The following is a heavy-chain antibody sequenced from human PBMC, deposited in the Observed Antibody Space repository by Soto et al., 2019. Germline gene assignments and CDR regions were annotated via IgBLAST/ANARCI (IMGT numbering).Heavy chain of an antibody. CDR3: ARGVIKGLRATGSLDN. CDR1: GGTFSTDV. V-gene: IGHV1-69*01. J-gene: IGHJ4*02. CDR2: IIPIFGTP. D-gene: IGHD2-8*02. Sequence: QVQLVQSGAEVKKPGSSMKVSCNASGGTFSTDVISWVRQAPGQGLEWMGGIIPIFGTPNYAQKFQGRVTITADESTTTAYMELSSLTSDDTAVYFCARGVIKGLRATGSLDNWGQGTVVTVSS.